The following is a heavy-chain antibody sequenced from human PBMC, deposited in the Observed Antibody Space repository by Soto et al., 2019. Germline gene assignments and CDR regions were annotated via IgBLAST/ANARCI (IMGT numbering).Heavy chain of an antibody. D-gene: IGHD6-6*01. J-gene: IGHJ6*02. CDR2: IDPSDSYT. Sequence: GESLKISCKGSEYNFTSYWISWVRQMPGKGLEWMGEIDPSDSYTNYGPSFQGHVTISADRSISTAYLQWSSLKASDTAMYCCARPRRYSNSPALYYYYGMDVWGQGTTVTVSS. CDR3: ARPRRYSNSPALYYYYGMDV. CDR1: EYNFTSYW. V-gene: IGHV5-10-1*01.